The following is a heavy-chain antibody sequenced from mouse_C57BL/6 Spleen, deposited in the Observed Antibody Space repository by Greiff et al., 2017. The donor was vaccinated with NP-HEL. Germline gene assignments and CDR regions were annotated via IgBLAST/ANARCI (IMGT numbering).Heavy chain of an antibody. CDR3: AGGLRLDY. J-gene: IGHJ2*01. Sequence: EVKLLESGGGLVQPGGSLSLSCAASGFTFTDYYMSWVRQPPGKALEWLGFIRNKANCYTTEYSASVKGRFTISRDNSQSILYLQMNALRAEDSATYYCAGGLRLDYWGQGTTLTVSS. CDR2: IRNKANCYTT. D-gene: IGHD1-1*01. V-gene: IGHV7-3*01. CDR1: GFTFTDYY.